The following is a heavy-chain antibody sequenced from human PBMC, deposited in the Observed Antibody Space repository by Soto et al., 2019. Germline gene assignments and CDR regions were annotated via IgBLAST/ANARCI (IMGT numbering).Heavy chain of an antibody. CDR2: IYYSGST. CDR3: AGLPEYSSSSDY. J-gene: IGHJ4*02. V-gene: IGHV4-30-4*01. Sequence: SETLSLTCTVSGGSISSGDYYWSWIRQPPGKGLEWIGYIYYSGSTYYNPSLKSRVTISVDTSKNQFSLKLSSVTAADTAVYYCAGLPEYSSSSDYWGQGTLVTVSS. D-gene: IGHD6-6*01. CDR1: GGSISSGDYY.